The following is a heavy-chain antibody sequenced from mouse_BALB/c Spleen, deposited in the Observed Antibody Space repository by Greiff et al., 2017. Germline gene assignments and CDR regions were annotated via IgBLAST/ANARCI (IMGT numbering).Heavy chain of an antibody. V-gene: IGHV3-2*02. Sequence: EVKLQESGPGLVKPSQSLSLTCTVTGYSITSDYAWNWIRQFPGNKLEWMGYISYSGSTSYNPSLKSRISITRDTSKNQFFLQLNSVTTEDTATYYCAREGYFDDWGQGTTLTVSS. CDR1: GYSITSDYA. CDR2: ISYSGST. CDR3: AREGYFDD. J-gene: IGHJ2*01.